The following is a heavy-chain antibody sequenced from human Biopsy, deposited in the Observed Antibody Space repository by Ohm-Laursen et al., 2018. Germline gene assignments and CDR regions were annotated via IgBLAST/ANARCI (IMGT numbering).Heavy chain of an antibody. CDR3: VLASFDY. V-gene: IGHV1-46*01. CDR1: GYTFTTYY. J-gene: IGHJ4*02. CDR2: INPGGNST. Sequence: ASVKVSCKSSGYTFTTYYIHWVRQAPGQGLEWMGIINPGGNSTAYTQNFQGRVTMTWDTSTTTVYMELSSLRSEDTAVYYCVLASFDYWGQGTLVTVSS.